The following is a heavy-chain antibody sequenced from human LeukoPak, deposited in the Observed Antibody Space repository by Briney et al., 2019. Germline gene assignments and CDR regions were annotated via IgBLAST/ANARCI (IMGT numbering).Heavy chain of an antibody. D-gene: IGHD5-18*01. CDR1: GDTLSTSA. CDR2: IIPMFGTP. V-gene: IGHV1-69*05. Sequence: GASVKVSCKASGDTLSTSAISWVRQAPGQGLEWMGVIIPMFGTPNYAQKFQGRVTVTTDASTNTAYMELSSLRSEDTAVYYCARARGYSYSSPFDYWGQGTLVTVSS. J-gene: IGHJ4*02. CDR3: ARARGYSYSSPFDY.